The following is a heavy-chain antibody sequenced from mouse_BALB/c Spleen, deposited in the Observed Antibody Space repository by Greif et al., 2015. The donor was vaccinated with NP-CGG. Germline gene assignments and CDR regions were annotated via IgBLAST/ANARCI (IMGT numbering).Heavy chain of an antibody. J-gene: IGHJ2*01. CDR3: ARDYFDY. V-gene: IGHV5-4*02. CDR1: GFTFSDYY. CDR2: ISDGGSYT. Sequence: EVKLVESGGGLVKPGGSLKLPCAASGFTFSDYYMYWVRQTPEKRLEWVATISDGGSYTYYPDSVKGRFTISRDNAKNNLYLQMSSLKSEDTAMYYCARDYFDYWGQGTTLTVSS.